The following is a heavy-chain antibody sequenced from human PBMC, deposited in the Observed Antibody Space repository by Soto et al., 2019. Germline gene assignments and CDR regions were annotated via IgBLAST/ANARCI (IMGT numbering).Heavy chain of an antibody. CDR2: ISSSSSYI. Sequence: GGSLRLSCAASGFTFSSYSMNWVHQAPGKGLEWVSSISSSSSYIYYADSVKGRFTISRDNAKNSLYLQMNSLRAEDTAVYYCARDGYRGPDIVVVPAAVSPPDWFDPWGQGTLVTVSS. D-gene: IGHD2-2*01. CDR3: ARDGYRGPDIVVVPAAVSPPDWFDP. CDR1: GFTFSSYS. V-gene: IGHV3-21*01. J-gene: IGHJ5*02.